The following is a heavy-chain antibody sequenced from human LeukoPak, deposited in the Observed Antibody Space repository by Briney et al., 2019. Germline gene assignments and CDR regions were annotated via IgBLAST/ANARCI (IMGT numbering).Heavy chain of an antibody. Sequence: SGGSLRLSCAASGYTFSDSAIHWVRQASGRELEWVGRIKSKTANDATAYAASVRGRFTISRDDSKNTAYLQMNSLKTEDTAVYYCSRRSETPPLGDYDYDYYDMDVWGQGTTVTVSS. V-gene: IGHV3-73*01. CDR2: IKSKTANDAT. D-gene: IGHD2-21*02. J-gene: IGHJ6*02. CDR3: SRRSETPPLGDYDYDYYDMDV. CDR1: GYTFSDSA.